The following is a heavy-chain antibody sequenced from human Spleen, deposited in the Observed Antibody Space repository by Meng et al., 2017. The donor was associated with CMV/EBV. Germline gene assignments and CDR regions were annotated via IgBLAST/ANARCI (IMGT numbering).Heavy chain of an antibody. D-gene: IGHD2-2*01. Sequence: VERKNWGEGQWKRWETLSVTWACYGGCCSGYDWRWRRQTPGKGLEWIGAIKPPPHPPSPPSLKSRVTISVDTSTNQFSLKLSSVTAADTAVYYCARDRGVPAAPDYWGQGTLVTVSS. CDR3: ARDRGVPAAPDY. J-gene: IGHJ4*02. CDR2: IKPPPHP. V-gene: IGHV4-34*01. CDR1: GGCCSGYD.